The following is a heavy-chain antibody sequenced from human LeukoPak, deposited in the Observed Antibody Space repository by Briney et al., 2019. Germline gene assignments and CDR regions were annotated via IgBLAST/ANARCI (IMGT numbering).Heavy chain of an antibody. CDR1: GGSISSSSYY. CDR2: IYYSGST. Sequence: SETLSLTCTVSGGSISSSSYYWGWIRQPPGKGLEWIGSIYYSGSTHYNPSLKSRVTISVDTSKNQFSLKLSSVTAADTAVYYCARVGYSSGWYPNYYYYYYMDVWGKGTTVTVSS. V-gene: IGHV4-39*07. J-gene: IGHJ6*03. D-gene: IGHD6-19*01. CDR3: ARVGYSSGWYPNYYYYYYMDV.